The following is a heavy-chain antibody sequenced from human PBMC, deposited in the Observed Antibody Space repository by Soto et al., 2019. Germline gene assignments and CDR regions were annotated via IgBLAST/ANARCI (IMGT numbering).Heavy chain of an antibody. CDR3: ARGPTYYYDSSGYYRGRYFDY. V-gene: IGHV1-69*13. CDR2: IIPIFGTA. Sequence: SVKVSCKASGGTFSSYAISWVRQAPGQGLEWMGGIIPIFGTANYAQKFQGRVTITADESTSTAYMELSSLRSEDTAVYYCARGPTYYYDSSGYYRGRYFDYWGQGTLVTVSS. J-gene: IGHJ4*02. D-gene: IGHD3-22*01. CDR1: GGTFSSYA.